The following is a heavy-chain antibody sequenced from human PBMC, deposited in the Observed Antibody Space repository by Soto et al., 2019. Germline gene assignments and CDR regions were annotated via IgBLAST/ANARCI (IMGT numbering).Heavy chain of an antibody. CDR1: GFTFNSYW. Sequence: PGGSLRLSCAASGFTFNSYWMSWVRQAPGKGMEWVSYISSSSSYTKYADSVKGRFTISRDNAKNSLYLQMNSLRAEDTAVYYCARRGFSHFDYWGQGTLVTVSS. V-gene: IGHV3-21*05. CDR3: ARRGFSHFDY. J-gene: IGHJ4*02. D-gene: IGHD3-10*01. CDR2: ISSSSSYT.